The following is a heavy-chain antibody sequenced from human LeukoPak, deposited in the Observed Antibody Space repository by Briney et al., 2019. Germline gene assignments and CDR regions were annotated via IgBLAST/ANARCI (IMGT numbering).Heavy chain of an antibody. J-gene: IGHJ4*02. D-gene: IGHD3-10*01. CDR3: ARGARGVSGYYFDY. CDR2: INWNGGST. V-gene: IGHV3-20*04. Sequence: GGSLRLSCAASGFTLDDYGMSWVRQAPGKGLEWVSGINWNGGSTVYANSVKGRFTISRDNAKNSLYLQMNSLRAEDTALYYCARGARGVSGYYFDYWGQGTLVTVSS. CDR1: GFTLDDYG.